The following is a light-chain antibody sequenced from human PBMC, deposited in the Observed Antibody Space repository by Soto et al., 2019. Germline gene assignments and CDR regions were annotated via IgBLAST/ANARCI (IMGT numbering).Light chain of an antibody. V-gene: IGKV3-15*01. CDR2: GAS. CDR3: QQYNNWPRGT. Sequence: EIVMTQSPATLSVSPGERATLSCRASQSVSSKLAWYQQKPGRAPRLLIYGASNRATGIPARVSGSGSGTEFTLTISSLQSEDFAVYYCQQYNNWPRGTFGQGTKVEIK. J-gene: IGKJ1*01. CDR1: QSVSSK.